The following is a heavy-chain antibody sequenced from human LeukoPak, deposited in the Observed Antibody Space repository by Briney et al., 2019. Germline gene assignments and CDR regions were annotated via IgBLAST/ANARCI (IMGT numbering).Heavy chain of an antibody. CDR2: IIPIFGTA. D-gene: IGHD1-26*01. CDR1: GGTFSSYA. J-gene: IGHJ3*02. V-gene: IGHV1-69*05. CDR3: ARAFGSYGGKGDAFDI. Sequence: SVKVSCKASGGTFSSYAISWVRQAPGQGLEWMGGIIPIFGTANYAQKFQGRVTITTDESTSTAYMELSSLRSEDTAVYYCARAFGSYGGKGDAFDIWGQGTMVTVSS.